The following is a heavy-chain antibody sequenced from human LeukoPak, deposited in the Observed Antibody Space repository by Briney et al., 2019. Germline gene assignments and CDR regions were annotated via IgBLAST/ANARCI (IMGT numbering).Heavy chain of an antibody. Sequence: GGPLRLSCAASGFTVSSNYMSWVRQAPGKGLEWVSVLYSDGSTYYVDSVKGRFTISRDNSKNTLYLQMNSLRAEDTAVYYCARSKLNWFDPWGQGTLVTVSS. CDR2: LYSDGST. J-gene: IGHJ5*02. V-gene: IGHV3-53*05. D-gene: IGHD4-11*01. CDR3: ARSKLNWFDP. CDR1: GFTVSSNY.